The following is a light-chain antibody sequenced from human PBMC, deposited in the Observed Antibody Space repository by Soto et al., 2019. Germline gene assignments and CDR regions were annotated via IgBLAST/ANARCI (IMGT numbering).Light chain of an antibody. CDR2: GAS. CDR3: QQYGSSGT. J-gene: IGKJ1*01. Sequence: EIELTQSPGTLSLSPEERATLSCRASQSVSNNYLAWYQQKPGQAPRLLIYGASNRATGIPDRFSGSGSGTDFTLTISRLEPEDFAVYYCQQYGSSGTFGQGTKV. CDR1: QSVSNNY. V-gene: IGKV3-20*01.